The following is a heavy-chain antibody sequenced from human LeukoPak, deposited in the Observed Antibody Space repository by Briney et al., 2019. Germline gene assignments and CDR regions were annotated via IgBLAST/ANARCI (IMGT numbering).Heavy chain of an antibody. J-gene: IGHJ4*02. CDR3: ARDPSGYDLLTGYPFDL. Sequence: PGGSLRLSCVASGFTFSSYAMSWVRQAPGKGLEWVSAISGSGGSTFYADSVKGRFTISRDNAKSSLYLQMNSLRAEDTALYPCARDPSGYDLLTGYPFDLWGQGTLVTVSS. CDR2: ISGSGGST. CDR1: GFTFSSYA. D-gene: IGHD3-9*01. V-gene: IGHV3-23*01.